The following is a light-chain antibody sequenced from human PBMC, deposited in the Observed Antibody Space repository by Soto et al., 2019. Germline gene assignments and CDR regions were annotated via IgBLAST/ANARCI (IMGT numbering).Light chain of an antibody. CDR3: SSYAGTVTLV. CDR1: SGDVAIYDL. V-gene: IGLV2-23*02. J-gene: IGLJ3*02. CDR2: EVT. Sequence: QSALTQPASVSGSPGQSITISCTGTSGDVAIYDLVSWYQQYPGKAPQLIIYEVTKRPSGVSNRFSGSKSGNTASLTISGVQGGDEGGYYCSSYAGTVTLVFGGGTKLTVL.